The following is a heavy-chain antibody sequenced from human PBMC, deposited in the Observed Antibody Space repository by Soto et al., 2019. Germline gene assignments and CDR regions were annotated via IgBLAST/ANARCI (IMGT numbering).Heavy chain of an antibody. J-gene: IGHJ4*02. CDR1: GFTFSSYW. CDR3: ARDRAYSRFDY. CDR2: INSDGSST. D-gene: IGHD4-4*01. Sequence: PGGSLRLSCAASGFTFSSYWMHWVRQAPGKGLVWVSRINSDGSSTSYADSVKGRFTISRDNAKNTLYLQMNSLRVEDTAVYFCARDRAYSRFDYWGQGSLVTVSS. V-gene: IGHV3-74*01.